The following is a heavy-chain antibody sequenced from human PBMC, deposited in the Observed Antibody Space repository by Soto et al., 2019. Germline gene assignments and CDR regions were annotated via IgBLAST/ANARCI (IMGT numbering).Heavy chain of an antibody. CDR3: ARRRVFFRSGSGYWLHGFDY. D-gene: IGHD2-15*01. V-gene: IGHV4-59*01. CDR2: IYYSGST. J-gene: IGHJ4*02. Sequence: PSETLSLTCTVSGGSISSYYWSWIRQPPVKGLEWIGYIYYSGSTNYNPSLKSRVTISVDTSKNQFSLKLSSVTAADTAVYYCARRRVFFRSGSGYWLHGFDYGGKGPLVP. CDR1: GGSISSYY.